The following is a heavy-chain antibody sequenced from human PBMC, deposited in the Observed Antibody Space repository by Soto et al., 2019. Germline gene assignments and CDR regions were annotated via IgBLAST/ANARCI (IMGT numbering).Heavy chain of an antibody. J-gene: IGHJ6*02. D-gene: IGHD3-10*01. CDR3: ARDQFRRIVRGVIGWHYYYGMDV. V-gene: IGHV3-53*01. CDR1: GFTVSSNY. Sequence: GGSLRLSCAASGFTVSSNYMSWVRQAPGKGLEWVSVIYSGGSIYYADSVKGRFTISRDNSKNTLYLQMNSLRAEDTAVYYCARDQFRRIVRGVIGWHYYYGMDVWGQGTTVTVSS. CDR2: IYSGGSI.